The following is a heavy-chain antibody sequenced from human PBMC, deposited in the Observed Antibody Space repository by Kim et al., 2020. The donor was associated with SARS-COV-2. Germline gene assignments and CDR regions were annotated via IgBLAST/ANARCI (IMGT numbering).Heavy chain of an antibody. Sequence: SETLSLTCTVSGGSISSSSYYWGWIRQPPGKGLEWIGSIYYSGSTYYNPSLKSRVTISVDTSKNQFSLKLSSVTAADTAVYYCARHPHSSSSDWFDPWGQGTLVTVSS. CDR2: IYYSGST. D-gene: IGHD6-6*01. V-gene: IGHV4-39*01. CDR3: ARHPHSSSSDWFDP. CDR1: GGSISSSSYY. J-gene: IGHJ5*02.